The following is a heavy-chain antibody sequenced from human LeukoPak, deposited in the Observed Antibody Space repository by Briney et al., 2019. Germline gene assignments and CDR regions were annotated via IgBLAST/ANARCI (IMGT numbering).Heavy chain of an antibody. Sequence: GGSLRLSCAVSGFSFSGYTMNWVLQAPGKGLEWASSIRSTSVYIYYGNSVEGRFTVSRDNAKNSLYLQIDSLRVEDTAVYYFAAGTTVITPFEAWGQGTLVTVSS. CDR3: AAGTTVITPFEA. D-gene: IGHD4-23*01. J-gene: IGHJ5*02. CDR1: GFSFSGYT. CDR2: IRSTSVYI. V-gene: IGHV3-21*01.